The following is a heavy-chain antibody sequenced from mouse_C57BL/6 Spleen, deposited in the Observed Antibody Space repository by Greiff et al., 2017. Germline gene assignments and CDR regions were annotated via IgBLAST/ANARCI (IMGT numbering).Heavy chain of an antibody. V-gene: IGHV5-4*01. CDR3: ARASFITTVVACYFDY. CDR2: ISDGGSYT. D-gene: IGHD1-1*01. Sequence: EVQVVESGGGLVKPGGSLKLSCAASGFTFSSYAMSWVRQTPEKRLEWVATISDGGSYTYYPDNVKGRFTISRDNAKNNLYLQMSHLKSEDTAMYYGARASFITTVVACYFDYWGQGTTLTVSS. J-gene: IGHJ2*01. CDR1: GFTFSSYA.